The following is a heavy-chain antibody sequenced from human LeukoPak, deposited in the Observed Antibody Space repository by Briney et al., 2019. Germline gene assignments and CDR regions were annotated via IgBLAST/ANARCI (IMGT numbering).Heavy chain of an antibody. CDR1: GYSISSGYY. V-gene: IGHV4-38-2*02. CDR2: IYHSGST. D-gene: IGHD4-23*01. J-gene: IGHJ6*02. CDR3: ARDRGNPTVAHYYYYGMDV. Sequence: PSETLSLTCTVSGYSISSGYYWGWIRQPPGKGLEWIGSIYHSGSTYYNPSLESRVTISVDTSKNQFSLKLSSVTAADTAVYYCARDRGNPTVAHYYYYGMDVWGQGTTVTVSS.